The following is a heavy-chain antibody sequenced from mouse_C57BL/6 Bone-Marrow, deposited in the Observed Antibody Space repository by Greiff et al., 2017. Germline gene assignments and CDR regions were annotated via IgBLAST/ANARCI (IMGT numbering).Heavy chain of an antibody. CDR2: ISGGGGNT. CDR1: GFTFSSYT. J-gene: IGHJ1*03. V-gene: IGHV5-9*01. Sequence: EVKLVESGGGLVKPGGSLKLSCAASGFTFSSYTMSWVRQTPEKRLQWVAAISGGGGNTYYPDSVKGRFTISRDNDKNILYLQKSSLRYEDTALYYVSRQVTTVLATKYFDVWGTGTTVTVSS. CDR3: SRQVTTVLATKYFDV. D-gene: IGHD1-1*01.